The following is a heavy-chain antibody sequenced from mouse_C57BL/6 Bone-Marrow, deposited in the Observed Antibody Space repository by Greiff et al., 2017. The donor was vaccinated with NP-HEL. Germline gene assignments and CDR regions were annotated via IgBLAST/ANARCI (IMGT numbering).Heavy chain of an antibody. V-gene: IGHV1-85*01. CDR3: AATGTGAY. CDR1: GYTFTSYD. J-gene: IGHJ3*01. Sequence: QVQLQQSGPELVKPGASVKLSCKASGYTFTSYDINWVKQRPGQGLGWIGWIYPRDGSNKYNEKFKGKATLPVDTSSSTSYMELHNLTSEDSAVYFCAATGTGAYWGQGTLVTVSA. CDR2: IYPRDGSN. D-gene: IGHD4-1*02.